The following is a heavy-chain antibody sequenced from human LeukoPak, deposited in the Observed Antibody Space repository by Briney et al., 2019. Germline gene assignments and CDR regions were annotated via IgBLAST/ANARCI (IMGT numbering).Heavy chain of an antibody. CDR3: ARVNYYGSGSSYYYYMDV. CDR2: IYTSGST. D-gene: IGHD3-10*01. J-gene: IGHJ6*03. CDR1: GGSISSYY. V-gene: IGHV4-4*07. Sequence: SETLSLTCTVSGGSISSYYWSWIRQPAGKGLEWIGRIYTSGSTNYNPSLKSRVIMSVDTSKNQFSLKLSSVTAADTAVYYCARVNYYGSGSSYYYYMDVWGKGTTVTVSS.